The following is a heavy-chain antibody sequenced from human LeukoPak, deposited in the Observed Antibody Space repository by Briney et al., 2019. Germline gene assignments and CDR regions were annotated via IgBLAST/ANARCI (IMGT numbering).Heavy chain of an antibody. Sequence: GKSLRPSCAASGFTFSAYGSHWVRQAPGKGLEWVSVISYDGSDTYYADSVKGRFSISRDNSKNILYLQMNSLRVEDTAVYYCAKDHGYRVNMVRGVTPYHYGMNVWGQGTTVTVSS. CDR1: GFTFSAYG. V-gene: IGHV3-30*18. CDR2: ISYDGSDT. J-gene: IGHJ6*02. D-gene: IGHD3-10*01. CDR3: AKDHGYRVNMVRGVTPYHYGMNV.